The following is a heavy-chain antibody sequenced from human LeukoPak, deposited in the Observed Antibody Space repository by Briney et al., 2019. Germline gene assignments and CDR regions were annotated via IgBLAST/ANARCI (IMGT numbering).Heavy chain of an antibody. D-gene: IGHD4-17*01. Sequence: GESLKISWNGSGYSLTSYWNGRVRPMPGKGLELMGIIYPGDSDNRYSPSFQGQVTISADKTISTAYLQWSSLKASDTAMYYCASRVSVTTVTRRTEHNWFDPWGQGTLVTVSS. CDR1: GYSLTSYW. V-gene: IGHV5-51*01. CDR2: IYPGDSDN. J-gene: IGHJ5*02. CDR3: ASRVSVTTVTRRTEHNWFDP.